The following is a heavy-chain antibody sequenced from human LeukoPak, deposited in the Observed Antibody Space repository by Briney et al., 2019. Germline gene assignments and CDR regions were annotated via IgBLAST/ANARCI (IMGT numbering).Heavy chain of an antibody. J-gene: IGHJ4*02. CDR3: AKDRGYQLLYYFDY. CDR1: GFTFDDYA. CDR2: ISWNSGSI. V-gene: IGHV3-9*01. Sequence: PGRSPRLSCAASGFTFDDYAMPWVRQAPGQGLDWVSGISWNSGSIGYADSVKGRFTISRDNAKNSLYLQMNSLRAEDTALYYCAKDRGYQLLYYFDYWGQGTLVTVSS. D-gene: IGHD2-2*01.